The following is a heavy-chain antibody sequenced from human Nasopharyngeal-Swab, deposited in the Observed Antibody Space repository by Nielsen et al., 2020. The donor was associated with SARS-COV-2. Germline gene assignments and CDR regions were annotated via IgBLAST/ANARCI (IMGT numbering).Heavy chain of an antibody. V-gene: IGHV3-7*03. D-gene: IGHD1-14*01. CDR1: GFTFSDHW. CDR3: ARPGMGRGYFDY. Sequence: GGSLRLSCVVSGFTFSDHWMNWVRQAPGKGLEWVANIKPDGSEKYYVDSVKGRFTISRDNAKNSLYLQMNSLRAEDTAVYYCARPGMGRGYFDYWGQGILVTVSS. J-gene: IGHJ4*02. CDR2: IKPDGSEK.